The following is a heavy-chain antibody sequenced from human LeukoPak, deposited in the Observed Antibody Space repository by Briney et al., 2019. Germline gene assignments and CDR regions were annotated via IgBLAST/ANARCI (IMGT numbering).Heavy chain of an antibody. D-gene: IGHD3-3*01. CDR1: GGSFSGYY. CDR2: ICYSGST. V-gene: IGHV4-59*08. J-gene: IGHJ6*02. CDR3: AGYVGPYYDFWSGYPGHHDYYYGMDV. Sequence: SETLSLTCAVYGGSFSGYYWSWIRQPPGKGLEWIGYICYSGSTNYNPSLKSRVTISVDTSKNQFSLKLSSVTAADTAVYYCAGYVGPYYDFWSGYPGHHDYYYGMDVWGQGTTVTVSS.